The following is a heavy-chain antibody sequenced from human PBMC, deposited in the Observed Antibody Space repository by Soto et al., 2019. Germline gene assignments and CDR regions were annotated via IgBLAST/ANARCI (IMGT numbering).Heavy chain of an antibody. J-gene: IGHJ6*03. CDR3: ARFGPLYYYYYMDV. Sequence: SETLHLASTVSAGTISSYYSSCVRQPPGKGLEWIGYIYYSGSTNYNPSLKSRVTRSVDTSKNQLFLKLSSVTAADTAVYYCARFGPLYYYYYMDVWGKGTTVTVSS. V-gene: IGHV4-59*01. CDR1: AGTISSYY. D-gene: IGHD3-16*01. CDR2: IYYSGST.